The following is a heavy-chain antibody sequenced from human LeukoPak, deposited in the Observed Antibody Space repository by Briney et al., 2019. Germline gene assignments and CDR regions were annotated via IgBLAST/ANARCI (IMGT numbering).Heavy chain of an antibody. CDR3: AREFGGSYLGY. CDR2: IYYSGST. D-gene: IGHD1-26*01. V-gene: IGHV4-39*07. Sequence: SETLSLTCTVSGGSISSSSYYWGWIRQPPGKGLEWIGSIYYSGSTYYNPSLKSRVTISVDTSKNQFSLKLSSVTAADTAVYYCAREFGGSYLGYWGQRTLVTVSS. J-gene: IGHJ4*02. CDR1: GGSISSSSYY.